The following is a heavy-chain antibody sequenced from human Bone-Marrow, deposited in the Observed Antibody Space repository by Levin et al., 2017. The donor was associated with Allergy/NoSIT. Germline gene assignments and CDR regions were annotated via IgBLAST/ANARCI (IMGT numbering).Heavy chain of an antibody. D-gene: IGHD3-3*01. CDR3: VKSEGRYLLTLRFWRGSVYYFDY. V-gene: IGHV3-23*01. Sequence: GGSLRLSCAASGFTFSMYAMTWVRQVPGKGLEWVSTISGNGESTYYADSVKGRFTISRDNSKNTLYLKMRSLRAGDRAIYHCVKSEGRYLLTLRFWRGSVYYFDYWGQGALVTVS. J-gene: IGHJ4*02. CDR2: ISGNGEST. CDR1: GFTFSMYA.